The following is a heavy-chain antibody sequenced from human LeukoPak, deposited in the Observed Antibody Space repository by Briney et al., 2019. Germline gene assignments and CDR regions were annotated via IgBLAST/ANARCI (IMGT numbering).Heavy chain of an antibody. D-gene: IGHD3-3*01. CDR1: GFTFSSYG. CDR2: IRYDGSNK. CDR3: AKSLMTYDFWSGYWAY. J-gene: IGHJ4*02. Sequence: GGSLRLSCAASGFTFSSYGMHWVRQAPGKGLEWVASIRYDGSNKFYADSVKGRFTISRDNSKNTLYLQMNSLRAEDTAVYYCAKSLMTYDFWSGYWAYWGQGTLVTVSS. V-gene: IGHV3-30*02.